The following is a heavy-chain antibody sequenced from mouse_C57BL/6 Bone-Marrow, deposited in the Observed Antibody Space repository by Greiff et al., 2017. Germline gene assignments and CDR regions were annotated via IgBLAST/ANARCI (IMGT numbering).Heavy chain of an antibody. V-gene: IGHV1-53*01. Sequence: QVQLQQPGTELVKPGASVKLPCKASGYTFTSYWMHWVKQRPGQGLEWIGNINPSNGGTNYNGKFKGKATLTADKSSSTAYMQLSSLTSEDSAVYFCARSNYGSFAWFAYWGQGTLVTVSA. CDR2: INPSNGGT. CDR3: ARSNYGSFAWFAY. D-gene: IGHD1-1*01. CDR1: GYTFTSYW. J-gene: IGHJ3*01.